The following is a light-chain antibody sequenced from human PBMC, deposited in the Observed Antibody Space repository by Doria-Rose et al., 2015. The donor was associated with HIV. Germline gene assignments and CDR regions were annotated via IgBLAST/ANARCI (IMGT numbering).Light chain of an antibody. CDR2: AAS. J-gene: IGKJ2*01. CDR3: QQSSSSPPYT. CDR1: QSISSY. V-gene: IGKV1-39*01. Sequence: TRSPSSLSASVGDRVTITCRASQSISSYLNWYQQKLGKAPKLLIIAASNLQSGVPSRFSGSGSGTDFTLTINSLLPEDFATYYCQQSSSSPPYTFGQGTKLEIK.